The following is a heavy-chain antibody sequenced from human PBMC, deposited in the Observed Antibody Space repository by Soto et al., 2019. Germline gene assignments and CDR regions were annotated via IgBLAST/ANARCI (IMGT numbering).Heavy chain of an antibody. D-gene: IGHD5-12*01. J-gene: IGHJ4*02. CDR2: ISYDGGNK. CDR1: RFTFSSCG. Sequence: QVQLVESGGGVVQPGRSLRLSCAASRFTFSSCGMHWVRQAPGKGLEWVAFISYDGGNKYYADSVKGRFTISRENSKNTLYMQMNSLRAEDTAVYYCAKESDNDYGLIDYWGQGTLVTVSS. CDR3: AKESDNDYGLIDY. V-gene: IGHV3-30*18.